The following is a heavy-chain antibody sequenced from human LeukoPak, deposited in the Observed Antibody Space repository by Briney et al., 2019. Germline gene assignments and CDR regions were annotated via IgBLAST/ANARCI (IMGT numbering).Heavy chain of an antibody. Sequence: SETLSLTCAVSGYSINSGYYWGWIRQPPGKGLEWIGSIFHSGSTYYNPSLKSRVTMSVDTSENHFSLNLRSVTAADTAVYYCARRRGSHYFDYWGQGTLVTVSS. V-gene: IGHV4-38-2*01. CDR1: GYSINSGYY. D-gene: IGHD3-10*01. CDR2: IFHSGST. CDR3: ARRRGSHYFDY. J-gene: IGHJ4*02.